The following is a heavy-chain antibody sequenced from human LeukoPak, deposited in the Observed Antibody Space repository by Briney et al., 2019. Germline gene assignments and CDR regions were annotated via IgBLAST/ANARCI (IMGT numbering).Heavy chain of an antibody. J-gene: IGHJ4*02. CDR2: IYYSGST. CDR1: GGSISSSSYY. V-gene: IGHV4-39*07. CDR3: ARGSYGSGSYYPDY. D-gene: IGHD3-10*01. Sequence: PSETLSLTCTVSGGSISSSSYYWGWIRQPPGKGLEWIGSIYYSGSTYYNPSLKSRVTISVDTSKNQFSLKLSSVTAADTAAYYCARGSYGSGSYYPDYWGQGTLVTVSS.